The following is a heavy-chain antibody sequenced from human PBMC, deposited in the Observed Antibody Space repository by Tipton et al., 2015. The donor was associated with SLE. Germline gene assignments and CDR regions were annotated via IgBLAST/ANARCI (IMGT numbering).Heavy chain of an antibody. J-gene: IGHJ4*02. Sequence: LRLSCTVSGGSVSSGSYYWGWIRQPPGKGLEWIGSIYYSGSTYYNPSLKSRVTISVDTSKNQFSLKLSSVTAADTAVYYCARDGSSSVDYWGQGTLVTVSS. CDR1: GGSVSSGSYY. D-gene: IGHD6-13*01. CDR3: ARDGSSSVDY. CDR2: IYYSGST. V-gene: IGHV4-39*07.